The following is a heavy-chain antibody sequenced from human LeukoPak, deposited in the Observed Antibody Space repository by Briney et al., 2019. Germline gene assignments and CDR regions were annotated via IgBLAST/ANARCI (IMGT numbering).Heavy chain of an antibody. CDR3: LRDAQRPRLTPDY. CDR2: ISTYNGDI. CDR1: GYTFNTYG. J-gene: IGHJ4*02. V-gene: IGHV1-18*01. D-gene: IGHD6-25*01. Sequence: GASVKVSCKASGYTFNTYGISWVRQALGQGLEWMGWISTYNGDIKYVQNLQGRVTMTIDTSTSTAYMELMSLRSDDTAVYYCLRDAQRPRLTPDYWGQGTLVTVSS.